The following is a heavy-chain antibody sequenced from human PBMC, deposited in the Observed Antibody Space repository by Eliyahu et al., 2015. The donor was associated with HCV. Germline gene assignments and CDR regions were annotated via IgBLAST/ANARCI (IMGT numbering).Heavy chain of an antibody. CDR1: AYSLTTHW. Sequence: DVQLVQSGAEVTKPGESLKISCQGSAYSLTTHWIGWVRQMPGKGLEWMGIIYLRDSTTKYSPSFQGRVTISVDKSIGTAYLQWSSLQASDTAIYYCASTPNGLYHWVNWGQGTLVTVST. V-gene: IGHV5-51*01. J-gene: IGHJ4*02. D-gene: IGHD2-8*01. CDR3: ASTPNGLYHWVN. CDR2: IYLRDSTT.